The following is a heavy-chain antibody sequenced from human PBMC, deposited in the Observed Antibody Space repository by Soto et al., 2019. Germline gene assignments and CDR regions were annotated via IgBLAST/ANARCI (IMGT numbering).Heavy chain of an antibody. CDR3: AKDGHAYGAFGY. CDR1: GFTFSSYG. D-gene: IGHD4-17*01. V-gene: IGHV3-30*18. CDR2: ISYDGSNK. J-gene: IGHJ4*02. Sequence: HPGGSLRLSCAASGFTFSSYGMHWVRQAPGKGLEWVAVISYDGSNKYYADSVKGRFTISRDNSKNTLYLQMNSLRAEDTAVYYCAKDGHAYGAFGYWGEGTLVTVSS.